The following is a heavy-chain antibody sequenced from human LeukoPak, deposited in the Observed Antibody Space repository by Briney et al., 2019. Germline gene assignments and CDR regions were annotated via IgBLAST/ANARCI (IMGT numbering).Heavy chain of an antibody. Sequence: ASVTVSSKASGYTFTIYGISWVRQAPGQGLEWMGWISAYNGNTNYTQKLQGRVTMTTDTSTSTAYMELRSLRSDDTAVYYCVLRFLEWSPLDYWGQGTLVTVSS. J-gene: IGHJ4*02. CDR2: ISAYNGNT. CDR1: GYTFTIYG. D-gene: IGHD3-3*01. V-gene: IGHV1-18*01. CDR3: VLRFLEWSPLDY.